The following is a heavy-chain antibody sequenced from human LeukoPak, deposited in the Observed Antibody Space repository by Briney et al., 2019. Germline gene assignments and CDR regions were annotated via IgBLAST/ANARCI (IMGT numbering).Heavy chain of an antibody. CDR3: ARSGSSGEDRFLEWLLYDF. D-gene: IGHD3-3*01. CDR2: INSYNGNT. V-gene: IGHV1-18*04. J-gene: IGHJ4*02. CDR1: GYTFTSYV. Sequence: ASVKVSCTASGYTFTSYVISWVRQAPGQGLEWMGWINSYNGNTHYAQKIHGRVTMTTDTSTTTAYMELRSLRSDDSALYYCARSGSSGEDRFLEWLLYDFWGQGTLVTVSS.